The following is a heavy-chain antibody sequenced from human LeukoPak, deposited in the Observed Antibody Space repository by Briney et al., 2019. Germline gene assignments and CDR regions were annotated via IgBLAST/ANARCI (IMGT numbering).Heavy chain of an antibody. V-gene: IGHV3-64*01. D-gene: IGHD6-13*01. CDR3: ARVGGSHSWYDY. CDR1: GFTFSSYA. CDR2: IYNNGGST. Sequence: GGSLRLSCAASGFTFSSYAMHWVRQAPGKGLEYVSAIYNNGGSTYYANSVKGRFTISRDNSKNTLYLQMGSRRAEDMAVYYCARVGGSHSWYDYWGQGTLVSVSS. J-gene: IGHJ4*02.